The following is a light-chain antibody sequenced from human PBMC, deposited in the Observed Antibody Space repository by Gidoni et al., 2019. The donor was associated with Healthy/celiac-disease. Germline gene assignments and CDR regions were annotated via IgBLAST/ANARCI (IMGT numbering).Light chain of an antibody. Sequence: DIQMTQSPSSLSASVGDRVTITCRASQSISSYLNWYQQKPGKAPRLLIYAASSLQSGVPSRFSGSGSGTDFTLTSSSLQPEDFATYYCQQSYRPWTFGQGTKVGIK. CDR1: QSISSY. CDR3: QQSYRPWT. V-gene: IGKV1-39*01. CDR2: AAS. J-gene: IGKJ1*01.